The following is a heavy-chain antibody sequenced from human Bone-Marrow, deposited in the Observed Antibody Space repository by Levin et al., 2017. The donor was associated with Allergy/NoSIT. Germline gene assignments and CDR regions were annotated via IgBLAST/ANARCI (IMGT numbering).Heavy chain of an antibody. V-gene: IGHV3-30-3*01. CDR1: GFTFSKFM. D-gene: IGHD3-10*01. CDR3: ARDPTPPLWFGELYSVDM. Sequence: GGSLRLSCATSGFTFSKFMMHWVRQAPGKGLEWLAIMSHDGRNEDYADSVKGRFTVSRDNSKSTMYLQMNRLRSDDTALYYCARDPTPPLWFGELYSVDMWGHGTLVTVSS. CDR2: MSHDGRNE. J-gene: IGHJ3*02.